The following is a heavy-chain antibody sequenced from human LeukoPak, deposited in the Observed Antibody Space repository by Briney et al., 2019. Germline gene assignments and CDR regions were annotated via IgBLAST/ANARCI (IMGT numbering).Heavy chain of an antibody. J-gene: IGHJ6*03. D-gene: IGHD4-23*01. CDR2: IYTSGST. CDR1: GVSISSYY. V-gene: IGHV4-4*07. Sequence: SETLSLTCTVSGVSISSYYWSWIRQAAGKGLEWIGRIYTSGSTNYNPSLKSRVTMSVDTSKNQFSLKLSSVTAADTAVYYCARATVGPYYYYYYMDVWGKGTTVTVSS. CDR3: ARATVGPYYYYYYMDV.